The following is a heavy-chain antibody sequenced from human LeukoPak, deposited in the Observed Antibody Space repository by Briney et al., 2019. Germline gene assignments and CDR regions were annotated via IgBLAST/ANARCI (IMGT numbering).Heavy chain of an antibody. CDR3: ARRTIAAAGINWFDP. Sequence: SETLSLTCAVYGGSFSGYYWSWIRQPPGKGLEWIGEINHSGSTNYNPSLKSRVTISVDTSKNQFSLKLSSVTAADTAVYYCARRTIAAAGINWFDPWGQGALVTVSS. CDR1: GGSFSGYY. J-gene: IGHJ5*02. D-gene: IGHD6-13*01. V-gene: IGHV4-34*01. CDR2: INHSGST.